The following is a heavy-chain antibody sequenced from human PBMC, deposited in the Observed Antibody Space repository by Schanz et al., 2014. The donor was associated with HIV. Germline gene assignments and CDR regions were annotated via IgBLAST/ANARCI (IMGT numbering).Heavy chain of an antibody. V-gene: IGHV3-33*08. D-gene: IGHD5-12*01. J-gene: IGHJ4*02. Sequence: QVQLVESGGGVVQPGRSLRLSCVVAGFTLTSYGMHWVRQAPGKGLEWVAVIWFDGSNKYYGDSVKGRFTIARDNSKNTLYLQMNSLRVEDTAVYHCVRDQSLWGSGYTYFDHWGQGTQVTVSS. CDR1: GFTLTSYG. CDR3: VRDQSLWGSGYTYFDH. CDR2: IWFDGSNK.